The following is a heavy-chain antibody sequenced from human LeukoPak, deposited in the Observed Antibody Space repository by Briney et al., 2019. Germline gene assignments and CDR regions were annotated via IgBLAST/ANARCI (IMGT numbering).Heavy chain of an antibody. J-gene: IGHJ4*02. V-gene: IGHV1-69*05. CDR1: GGTFTNYA. CDR2: IIPIFDSA. D-gene: IGHD3-22*01. Sequence: ASVKVSCKASGGTFTNYAFNWVRQAPGQGLEWMGRIIPIFDSAHYAQRFQGRITITTDESPTTAYMTLSSLTSDDTAVYYCASQDASIYSESSTSPTYSDWGQGTLVTVSS. CDR3: ASQDASIYSESSTSPTYSD.